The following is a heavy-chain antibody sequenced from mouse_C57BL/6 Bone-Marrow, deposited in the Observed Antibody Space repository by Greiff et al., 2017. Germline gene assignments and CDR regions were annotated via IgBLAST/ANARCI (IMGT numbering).Heavy chain of an antibody. CDR1: GYSFTDYN. J-gene: IGHJ4*01. CDR2: INPNYGTT. V-gene: IGHV1-39*01. CDR3: ARGYDYGYAMDY. D-gene: IGHD2-4*01. Sequence: EVQGAESGPELVKPGASVKISCKASGYSFTDYNMNWVKQSNGKSLEWIGVINPNYGTTSYNQKFKGKATLTVDQSSSTAYMQLNSLTSEDSAVYYGARGYDYGYAMDYWGQGTSVTVSS.